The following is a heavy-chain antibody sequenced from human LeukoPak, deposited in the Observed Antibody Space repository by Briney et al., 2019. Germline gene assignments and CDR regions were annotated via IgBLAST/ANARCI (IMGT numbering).Heavy chain of an antibody. CDR3: ASPLGMVRGVHFDY. CDR1: GSTFTSYY. D-gene: IGHD3-10*01. J-gene: IGHJ4*02. V-gene: IGHV1-2*02. Sequence: ASVKVSCKASGSTFTSYYMHWVRQAPGQGLEWMGWINPNSGGTNYAQKFQGRVTMTRDTSISTACMELSRLRSDDTAVYYCASPLGMVRGVHFDYWGQGTLVTVSS. CDR2: INPNSGGT.